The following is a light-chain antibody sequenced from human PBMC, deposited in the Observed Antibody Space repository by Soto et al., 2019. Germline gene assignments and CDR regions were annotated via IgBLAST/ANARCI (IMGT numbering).Light chain of an antibody. Sequence: IVLTQSPGTLSVSPGERVILSCRASQTLRTKLAWYQQKPGQAPRLLIYGGFTRATGIPARFSGSGSGTEFTLTINGLQSEDFAIYYCQQHNAWPLTFGPGTKLDLK. J-gene: IGKJ3*01. CDR3: QQHNAWPLT. CDR2: GGF. V-gene: IGKV3-15*01. CDR1: QTLRTK.